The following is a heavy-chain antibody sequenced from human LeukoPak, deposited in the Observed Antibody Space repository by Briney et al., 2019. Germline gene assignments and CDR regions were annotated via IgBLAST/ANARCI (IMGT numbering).Heavy chain of an antibody. CDR1: GFTFSNYA. CDR2: INGEMNFK. CDR3: ARNEAGYHYYTGV. J-gene: IGHJ6*03. D-gene: IGHD1-14*01. V-gene: IGHV3-23*01. Sequence: GGSLRLSCAASGFTFSNYAMIWVRQAPGKGLECVSTINGEMNFKYYADSVKGRFTISRDNSKNTLYLHMSNVRPEDTATYYCARNEAGYHYYTGVWGEGTTVTVSS.